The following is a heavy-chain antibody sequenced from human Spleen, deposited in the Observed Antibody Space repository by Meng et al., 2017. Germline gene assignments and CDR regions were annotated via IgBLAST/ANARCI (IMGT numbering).Heavy chain of an antibody. CDR1: GFTFSSYS. V-gene: IGHV3-23*01. CDR3: AKDHSSSWYEGPFDY. CDR2: ISGRGGST. J-gene: IGHJ4*02. Sequence: GGSLRLSCAASGFTFSSYSMNWVRQAPGKGLEWVSTISGRGGSTYYADSVKGRFTISRDTSKNTLYLQMSSLRAEDTAVYYCAKDHSSSWYEGPFDYWGQGTLVTVSS. D-gene: IGHD6-13*01.